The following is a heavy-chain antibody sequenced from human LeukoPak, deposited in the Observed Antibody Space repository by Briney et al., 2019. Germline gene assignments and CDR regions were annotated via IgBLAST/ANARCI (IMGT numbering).Heavy chain of an antibody. D-gene: IGHD6-25*01. J-gene: IGHJ4*02. CDR2: INHSGST. CDR3: ATLSSAFSGFEY. CDR1: GGSFSGYY. Sequence: SETLSLTCAVYGGSFSGYYWNSIRQPPGKGLGWIGEINHSGSTNYNPSLKSRVTISVDTSKNQFSLKLSSVTAADTAVYYCATLSSAFSGFEYWGQGTLVTVSS. V-gene: IGHV4-34*01.